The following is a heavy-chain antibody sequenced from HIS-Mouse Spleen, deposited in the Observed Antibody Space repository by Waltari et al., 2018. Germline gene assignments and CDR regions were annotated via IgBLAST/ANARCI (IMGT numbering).Heavy chain of an antibody. CDR2: IYYSGST. D-gene: IGHD3-3*01. CDR3: ARSPYYDFWSGYSDNWFDP. J-gene: IGHJ5*02. V-gene: IGHV4-31*03. CDR1: GGSISSGGYY. Sequence: QVQLQESGPGLVKPSQTLSLTCTVSGGSISSGGYYWSWIRQHPGKGLEGIGYIYYSGSTYSTPSLKRRVTISVDTSKNQFSLKLSSVTAADTAVYYCARSPYYDFWSGYSDNWFDPWGQGTLVTVSS.